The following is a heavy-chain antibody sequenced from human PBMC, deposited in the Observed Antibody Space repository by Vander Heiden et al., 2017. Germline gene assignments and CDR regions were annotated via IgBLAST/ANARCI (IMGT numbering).Heavy chain of an antibody. CDR3: ARETRPGECYFDY. V-gene: IGHV4-34*01. CDR1: GGSFSGYY. CDR2: INHSGST. Sequence: QVQLQQWGAGLLKPSETLSLTCAVYGGSFSGYYWSWIRQPPGKGLEWIGEINHSGSTNYNPALKSRVTISVDTSKNQFSLKLSSVTAADTAVYYCARETRPGECYFDYWGQGTLVTVSS. D-gene: IGHD3-16*01. J-gene: IGHJ4*02.